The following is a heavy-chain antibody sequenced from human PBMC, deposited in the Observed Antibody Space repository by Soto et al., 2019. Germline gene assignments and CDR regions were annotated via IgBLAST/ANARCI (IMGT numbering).Heavy chain of an antibody. CDR3: ATFGRFLEWLLFDY. Sequence: SETLSLTCTVSVGSISSSSYYWGWIRQPPGKGLEWIGSIYYSGSTYYNPSLKSRVTISVDTSKNQFSLKLSSVTAADTAVYYCATFGRFLEWLLFDYWGQGTLVTVSS. CDR1: VGSISSSSYY. D-gene: IGHD3-3*01. CDR2: IYYSGST. V-gene: IGHV4-39*01. J-gene: IGHJ4*02.